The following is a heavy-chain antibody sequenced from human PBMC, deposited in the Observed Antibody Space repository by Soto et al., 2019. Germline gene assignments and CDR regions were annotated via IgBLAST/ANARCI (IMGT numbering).Heavy chain of an antibody. D-gene: IGHD4-17*01. V-gene: IGHV5-10-1*01. CDR3: ARGMTTVVTPGAYGMDV. CDR1: GYSFTSYW. Sequence: GESLKISCKRSGYSFTSYWVSWVRQMPGKGLEWMGRIDPSDSYTNYSPSFQGHVTISADKSISTAYLQWSSLKASDTALYYCARGMTTVVTPGAYGMDVWGQGTTVTVSS. CDR2: IDPSDSYT. J-gene: IGHJ6*02.